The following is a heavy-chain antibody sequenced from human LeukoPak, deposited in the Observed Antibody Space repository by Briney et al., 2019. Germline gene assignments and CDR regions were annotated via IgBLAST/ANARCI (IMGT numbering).Heavy chain of an antibody. V-gene: IGHV3-48*01. CDR3: ATAPQTYRYLGY. Sequence: GGSLRLSCAASGFTFSGYAMSWVRQAPGKGLEWVSYISSSSSTIYYADSVKGRFTISRDNAKNSLYPQMNTLRAEDTALYYCATAPQTYRYLGYWGQGTLVTVSS. CDR1: GFTFSGYA. CDR2: ISSSSSTI. J-gene: IGHJ4*02. D-gene: IGHD3-16*02.